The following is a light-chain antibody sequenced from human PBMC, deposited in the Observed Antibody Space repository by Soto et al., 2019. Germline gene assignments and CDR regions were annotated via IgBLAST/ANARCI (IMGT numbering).Light chain of an antibody. Sequence: DIQVTQSPFSLPASVGDRVTITCRASQTISTYLTWYQQRPGKAPRLLIYAASSLQAGVPARFSGSGSGTDFTLTISSLQPEDFATYYCQQSFTSPYTFGQGTTLEIK. CDR2: AAS. CDR1: QTISTY. CDR3: QQSFTSPYT. V-gene: IGKV1-39*01. J-gene: IGKJ2*01.